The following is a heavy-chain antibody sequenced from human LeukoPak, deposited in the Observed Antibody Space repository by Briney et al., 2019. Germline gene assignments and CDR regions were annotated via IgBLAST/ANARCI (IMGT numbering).Heavy chain of an antibody. CDR2: IYTSGSI. V-gene: IGHV4-4*07. Sequence: ASETPSLTCTVSGGSISSYYWSWIRQPAGKGLEWIGRIYTSGSINYNPSLKSRVTMSVDTSKNQFSLKLSSVTAADTAVYYCAREGDSSGYYEGGAFDIWGQGTMVTVSS. CDR1: GGSISSYY. CDR3: AREGDSSGYYEGGAFDI. D-gene: IGHD3-22*01. J-gene: IGHJ3*02.